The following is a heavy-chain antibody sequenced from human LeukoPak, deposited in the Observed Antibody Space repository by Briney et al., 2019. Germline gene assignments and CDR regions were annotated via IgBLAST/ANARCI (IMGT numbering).Heavy chain of an antibody. J-gene: IGHJ2*01. D-gene: IGHD2-8*01. V-gene: IGHV3-30-3*01. Sequence: GGSLRLSCAASGFTFSSYAMHWVRQAPGKGLEWVAVISYDGSNKYYADSVKGRFTISRDNSKNTLYLQMNSLRAEDTAVYYCAKDNGGVRWYFDLWGRGTLVTVSS. CDR3: AKDNGGVRWYFDL. CDR1: GFTFSSYA. CDR2: ISYDGSNK.